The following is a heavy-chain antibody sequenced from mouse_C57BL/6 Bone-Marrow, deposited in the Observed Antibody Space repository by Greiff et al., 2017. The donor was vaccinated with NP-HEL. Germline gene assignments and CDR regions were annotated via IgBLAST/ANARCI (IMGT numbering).Heavy chain of an antibody. CDR2: IRSKSNNYAT. CDR3: GRQKYFDV. Sequence: EVQLQESGGGLVQPKGSLKLSCAASGFSFNTYAMNWVRQAPGKGLEWVARIRSKSNNYATYNADSVKDRFTISRDDSKIILDLQVNNMKTEDTARYYCGRQKYFDVWGTGTTVTVSS. V-gene: IGHV10-1*01. J-gene: IGHJ1*03. CDR1: GFSFNTYA.